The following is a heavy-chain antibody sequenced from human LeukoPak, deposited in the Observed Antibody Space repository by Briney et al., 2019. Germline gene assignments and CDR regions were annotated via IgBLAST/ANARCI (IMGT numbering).Heavy chain of an antibody. CDR3: AREAITEDIVVVPAAMGVDY. V-gene: IGHV1-46*01. CDR2: INPSGGST. Sequence: ASVKVSCKASGYTFTSYYMHWVRQAPGQGLEWMGIINPSGGSTSYAQKFQGRVTMTRDTSTSTVYMELSSLRSEDTAVYYCAREAITEDIVVVPAAMGVDYWGQGTLVTVSS. CDR1: GYTFTSYY. D-gene: IGHD2-2*01. J-gene: IGHJ4*02.